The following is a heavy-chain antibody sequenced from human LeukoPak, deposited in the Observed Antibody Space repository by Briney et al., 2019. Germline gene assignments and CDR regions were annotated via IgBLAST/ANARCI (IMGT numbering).Heavy chain of an antibody. J-gene: IGHJ6*03. Sequence: GASVKVSCKASGYTFTSYDINWVRQATGQGLEWMGWMNPNSGNTGYAQKFQGRVTMTRNTSISTAYMELSSLRSEDTDVYYCARAPSTHRPMGGIYYYYMDVWGKGTTVTVSS. CDR2: MNPNSGNT. CDR3: ARAPSTHRPMGGIYYYYMDV. D-gene: IGHD3-10*01. V-gene: IGHV1-8*01. CDR1: GYTFTSYD.